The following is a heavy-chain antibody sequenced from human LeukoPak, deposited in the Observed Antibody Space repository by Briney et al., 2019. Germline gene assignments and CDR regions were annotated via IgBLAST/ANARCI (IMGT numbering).Heavy chain of an antibody. V-gene: IGHV4-59*08. D-gene: IGHD3-22*01. J-gene: IGHJ5*02. Sequence: PSETLSLTCTVSGGSISSYYWSWIRQPPGKGLEWIGSIYHSGSTYYNPSLKSRVTISVDTSKNQFSLKLSSVTAADTAVYYCARTSYYYDSREGRGGWDWFDPWGQGTLVTVSS. CDR3: ARTSYYYDSREGRGGWDWFDP. CDR2: IYHSGST. CDR1: GGSISSYY.